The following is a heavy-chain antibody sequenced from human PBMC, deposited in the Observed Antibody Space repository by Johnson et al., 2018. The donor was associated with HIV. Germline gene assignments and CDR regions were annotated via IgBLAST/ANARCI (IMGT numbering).Heavy chain of an antibody. CDR3: ARGIQPDAFDI. CDR1: GFTVSTNY. CDR2: IYSGGST. D-gene: IGHD2-2*01. Sequence: VQLVESGGGLVQPGRSLRLSCAASGFTVSTNYMSWVRQAPGKGLEWVSVIYSGGSTYYADSVKGRFTISRDNSKNTLYVQMKSLRAEDTAVYYCARGIQPDAFDIWGQGTMVTVSS. J-gene: IGHJ3*02. V-gene: IGHV3-53*01.